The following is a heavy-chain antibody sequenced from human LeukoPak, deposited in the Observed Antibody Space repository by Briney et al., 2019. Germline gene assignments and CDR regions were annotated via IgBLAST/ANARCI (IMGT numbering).Heavy chain of an antibody. CDR3: ARHGNYYGSGHYFDN. CDR2: ISTYNYNT. V-gene: IGHV1-18*01. CDR1: GYTFTSYG. J-gene: IGHJ4*02. Sequence: ASVKVSCKASGYTFTSYGISWVRQAPGQGLEWMGWISTYNYNTDYSQNLQGRVSMTTDASTTTAYMELRSLRSDDTAVYYCARHGNYYGSGHYFDNWGQGTLVTVSS. D-gene: IGHD3-10*01.